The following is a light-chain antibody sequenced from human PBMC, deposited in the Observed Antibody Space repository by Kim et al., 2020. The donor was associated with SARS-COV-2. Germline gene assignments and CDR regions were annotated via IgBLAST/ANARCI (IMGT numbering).Light chain of an antibody. CDR1: SGSIASNY. Sequence: NFMLTQPHSVSESPGKTVTISCTGSSGSIASNYVQWYQQRPGSAPTTVIYEDNQRPSGVPDRFSDSIDSSSNSASLTISGLKTEDEADYYCQSSDSSNWMFGGGTQLTVL. J-gene: IGLJ3*02. V-gene: IGLV6-57*02. CDR3: QSSDSSNWM. CDR2: EDN.